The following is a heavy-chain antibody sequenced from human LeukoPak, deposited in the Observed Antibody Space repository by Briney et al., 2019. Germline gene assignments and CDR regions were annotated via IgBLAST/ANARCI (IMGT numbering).Heavy chain of an antibody. Sequence: GGCLRLSCAASGFTFSSSGMSWVRPAPGEGLGWVSNISGSGSGGSTYYVDSVKGRFTISRDNSKHTLYLQMNSLRAEDTAVYYCAKSGYNRFDYWGQGTLVTVSS. CDR3: AKSGYNRFDY. CDR1: GFTFSSSG. CDR2: ISGSGSGGST. J-gene: IGHJ4*02. D-gene: IGHD5-24*01. V-gene: IGHV3-23*01.